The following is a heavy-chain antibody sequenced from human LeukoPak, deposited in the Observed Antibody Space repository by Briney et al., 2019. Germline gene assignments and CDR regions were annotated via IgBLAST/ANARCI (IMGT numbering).Heavy chain of an antibody. V-gene: IGHV4-34*01. CDR3: TRMTTGHDY. Sequence: SETLSLTCAVSGVSFDDYYWAWVRQTPGKGLEWIGEINHSGYTNDSPSLKSRVTLSIDTSRKQFSLNLRSVTVADAGTYYCTRMTTGHDYWGQGTLITVSS. D-gene: IGHD4-17*01. CDR2: INHSGYT. J-gene: IGHJ4*02. CDR1: GVSFDDYY.